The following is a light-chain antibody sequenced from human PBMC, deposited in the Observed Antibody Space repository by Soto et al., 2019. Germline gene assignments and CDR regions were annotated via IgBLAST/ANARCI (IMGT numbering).Light chain of an antibody. V-gene: IGKV2-24*01. CDR2: KIS. Sequence: DIVLTQSPLSSPVTLGQPASISCRSSQSLVHSDGNTYFNWLQQRPGQPPRLLIYKISKRCPGVPFSVSGSGAGIDFTINISRVEADDVGFYYCTQATHPDTFGQGTKLEIK. CDR3: TQATHPDT. J-gene: IGKJ2*01. CDR1: QSLVHSDGNTY.